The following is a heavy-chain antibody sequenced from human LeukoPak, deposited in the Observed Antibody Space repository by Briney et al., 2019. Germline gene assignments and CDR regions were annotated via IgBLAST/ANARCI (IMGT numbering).Heavy chain of an antibody. J-gene: IGHJ4*02. D-gene: IGHD2-2*01. CDR1: GYTFTDYY. CDR2: MNPKSGGT. V-gene: IGHV1-2*02. Sequence: ASVKVSCKASGYTFTDYYLHWVRQAPGQGLEWMGWMNPKSGGTKYTQIFQGRVTMTRDTSINTVYMELSSLRSDDTAVYYCARAAGYCSSTSCYVYDYWGQGTLVTVSS. CDR3: ARAAGYCSSTSCYVYDY.